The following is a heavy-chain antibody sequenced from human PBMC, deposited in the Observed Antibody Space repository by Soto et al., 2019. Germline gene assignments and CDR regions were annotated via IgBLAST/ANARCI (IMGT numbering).Heavy chain of an antibody. CDR3: ATVRWTLTLAESDAI. CDR1: GGTFNAHA. V-gene: IGHV1-69*06. Sequence: QVQLVQSGAEVKKPGSSVKVSCKGSGGTFNAHAISWVRQAPGQGLEWMGGIIPIFGTPNYAQKFQGRLTINADTSTTTAYLELSSLTSDDTAVYFCATVRWTLTLAESDAIWGQGTLVTVSS. CDR2: IIPIFGTP. D-gene: IGHD2-15*01. J-gene: IGHJ4*02.